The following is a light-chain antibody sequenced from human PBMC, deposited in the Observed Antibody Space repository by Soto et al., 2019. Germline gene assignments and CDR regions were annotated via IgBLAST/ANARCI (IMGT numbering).Light chain of an antibody. Sequence: QSVLTQPPSASGTPGQIVAISCSGSSPNIGSNTVTWYQQLPGTAPKLLIYSTSQRSSGVPGRFSGSKSGASASLSISGLQSEDEADYYCAAWDDRLDVYVFGTGTKLTVL. CDR1: SPNIGSNT. V-gene: IGLV1-44*01. CDR2: STS. CDR3: AAWDDRLDVYV. J-gene: IGLJ1*01.